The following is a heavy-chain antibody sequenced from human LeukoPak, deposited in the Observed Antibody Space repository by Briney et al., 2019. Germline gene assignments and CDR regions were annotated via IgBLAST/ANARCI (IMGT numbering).Heavy chain of an antibody. J-gene: IGHJ6*02. D-gene: IGHD5-18*01. CDR3: AKATWIRLWSYGMDV. CDR1: GFTFSSYG. V-gene: IGHV3-30*18. Sequence: GGSLRLSCAASGFTFSSYGMHWVRQAPGKGLEWVAVISYDGSNKYYADSVKGRFTISRDNSKNTLYLQMNSLRAEDTAVYYRAKATWIRLWSYGMDVWGQGTTVTVSS. CDR2: ISYDGSNK.